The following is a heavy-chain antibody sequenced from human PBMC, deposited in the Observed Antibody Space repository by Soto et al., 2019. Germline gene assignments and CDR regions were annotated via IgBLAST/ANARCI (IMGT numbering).Heavy chain of an antibody. CDR2: IATLGDT. V-gene: IGHV3-13*01. Sequence: PGGSLRLSCAASGFTFSAFDMHWVRHVTGQGLEWVSAIATLGDTYYRDSVKDRFTTSRDNAMNSFYLEMDRRRAEDTDRYYCAREKDGAYCAGDCNGGMDVWGEGTTVTAPS. CDR1: GFTFSAFD. J-gene: IGHJ6*04. D-gene: IGHD2-21*01. CDR3: AREKDGAYCAGDCNGGMDV.